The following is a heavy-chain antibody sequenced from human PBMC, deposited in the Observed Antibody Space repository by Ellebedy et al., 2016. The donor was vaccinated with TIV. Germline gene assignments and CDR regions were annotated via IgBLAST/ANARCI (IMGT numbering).Heavy chain of an antibody. CDR1: GFTFSPYV. CDR3: AKGGAGGAHDY. CDR2: ISGSGGSR. D-gene: IGHD2-15*01. V-gene: IGHV3-23*01. J-gene: IGHJ4*02. Sequence: PGGSLRLSCAASGFTFSPYVMSWVRQAPGKGLEWVMAISGSGGSRSYADSVKGRFTISRDNSKNTLYVEMNSLRAEDTAVYYCAKGGAGGAHDYWGQGTLVTVSS.